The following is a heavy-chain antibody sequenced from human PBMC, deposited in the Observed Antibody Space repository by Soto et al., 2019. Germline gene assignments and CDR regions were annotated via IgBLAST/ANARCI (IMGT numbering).Heavy chain of an antibody. D-gene: IGHD6-6*01. CDR3: ARDIAARFPDYYYYYMDV. Sequence: EVQLVESGGGLVKPGGSLRLSCAASGFTFSSYSMNWVRQAPGKGLEWVSSISSSSSYIYYADSVKGRFTISRDNAKNSLYLQMNSLRAEDTAVYYWARDIAARFPDYYYYYMDVWGKGTTVTVSS. CDR1: GFTFSSYS. V-gene: IGHV3-21*01. CDR2: ISSSSSYI. J-gene: IGHJ6*03.